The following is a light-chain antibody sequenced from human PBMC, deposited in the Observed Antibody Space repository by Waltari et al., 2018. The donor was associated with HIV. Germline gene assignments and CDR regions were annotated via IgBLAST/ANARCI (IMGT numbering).Light chain of an antibody. CDR2: DAS. CDR1: GIGRKG. V-gene: IGLV3-21*02. Sequence: SYVLTQPPSISVSPGQTAWISCGGGGIGRKGGHWYQQNPGQAPVLVLYDASDRPSGIPHRFSGSSFGNTATLSITRVEAGDEGDYYCQVVEMGSDPSVVFGGGTKLTVL. J-gene: IGLJ2*01. CDR3: QVVEMGSDPSVV.